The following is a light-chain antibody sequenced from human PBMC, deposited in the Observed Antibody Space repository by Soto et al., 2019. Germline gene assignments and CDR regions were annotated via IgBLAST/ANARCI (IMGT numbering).Light chain of an antibody. Sequence: EIVMTQSPATLSVSPGERATLSCRASQSVSSNLAWYQQNPARAPRLLIYGASTRATGIPARFSGSGSGTEFSLTISSLQAEDFAVYYCQQYNNWPRWTFGQGTKVEIK. CDR2: GAS. J-gene: IGKJ1*01. V-gene: IGKV3-15*01. CDR3: QQYNNWPRWT. CDR1: QSVSSN.